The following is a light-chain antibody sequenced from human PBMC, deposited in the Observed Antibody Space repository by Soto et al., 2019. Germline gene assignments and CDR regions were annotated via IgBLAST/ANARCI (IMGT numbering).Light chain of an antibody. Sequence: QSALAQPPSASGSPGQSVTISCTGTSSDVGAYNYVSWYQQHPGKAPKLVIYEVTERPSGVPERFSGSKFGSTASLTVSGLQAEDEALYYCASYAGNNNFVLFGGGTKVTVL. V-gene: IGLV2-8*01. CDR1: SSDVGAYNY. CDR2: EVT. J-gene: IGLJ2*01. CDR3: ASYAGNNNFVL.